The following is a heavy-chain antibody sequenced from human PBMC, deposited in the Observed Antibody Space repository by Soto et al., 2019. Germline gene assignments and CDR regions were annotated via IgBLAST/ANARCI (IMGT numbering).Heavy chain of an antibody. D-gene: IGHD6-6*01. Sequence: TSETLSLTCAVYGGSFSGYYWSWIRQPPGKGLEWIGEINHSGSTNYNPSLKSRVTISVDTSKNQFSLKLSSVTAADTAVYYCARGRRQLVLDYWGQGTLVTVSS. CDR1: GGSFSGYY. CDR3: ARGRRQLVLDY. CDR2: INHSGST. V-gene: IGHV4-34*01. J-gene: IGHJ4*02.